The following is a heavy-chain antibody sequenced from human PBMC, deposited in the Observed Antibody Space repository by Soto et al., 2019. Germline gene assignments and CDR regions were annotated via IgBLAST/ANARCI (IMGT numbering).Heavy chain of an antibody. J-gene: IGHJ6*03. V-gene: IGHV4-59*01. CDR3: ARRGAAASYAHYYMDV. CDR1: GGSISPYY. CDR2: VYYSGNT. D-gene: IGHD6-13*01. Sequence: SETLSLTCTVSGGSISPYYWSWIRQPPGKGLEWIGYVYYSGNTNYNPSLESRVTISVDTSRNRFSLNLTSATAADTAVYYCARRGAAASYAHYYMDVWGRGTAVTVS.